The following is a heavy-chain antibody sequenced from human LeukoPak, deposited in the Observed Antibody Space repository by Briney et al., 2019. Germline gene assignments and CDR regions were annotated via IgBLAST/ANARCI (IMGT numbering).Heavy chain of an antibody. CDR1: GGTFSSYA. D-gene: IGHD3-22*01. CDR2: IIPIFGTA. V-gene: IGHV1-69*05. J-gene: IGHJ4*02. Sequence: SVKVSCKASGGTFSSYAISWVGQAPGQGLEWMGRIIPIFGTANYAQKFQGRVTITTDESTSTAYMELSSLRSEDTAVYYCASGLYDSSGSNDYWGQGTLVTVSS. CDR3: ASGLYDSSGSNDY.